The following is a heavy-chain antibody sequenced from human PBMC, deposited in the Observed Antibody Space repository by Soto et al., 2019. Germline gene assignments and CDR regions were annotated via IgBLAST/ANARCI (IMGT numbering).Heavy chain of an antibody. CDR3: AKVGRIGAAGTWFDP. J-gene: IGHJ5*02. D-gene: IGHD6-13*01. V-gene: IGHV4-59*01. CDR1: SGSISGYF. Sequence: SENLSLTCTGSSGSISGYFWSWIRQPPGKELELIAYIHYTGSSYYNPSLKSRVTISIDTSKNQFSLKLSSVSDADTAVYYCAKVGRIGAAGTWFDPWGQGTLVTVSS. CDR2: IHYTGSS.